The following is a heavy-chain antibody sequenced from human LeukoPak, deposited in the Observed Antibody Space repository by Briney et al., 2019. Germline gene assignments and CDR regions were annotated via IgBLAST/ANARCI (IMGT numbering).Heavy chain of an antibody. J-gene: IGHJ6*02. D-gene: IGHD3-10*01. CDR3: VRVPTRAVRGVIRPVYGMDV. Sequence: PGESLKISCKGSGYSFTSYWIGWVRQMPGKGLEWMGIIYPGDSDTRYSPSFQGQVTISADKSISTAYLQWSSLKASDTAMYYCVRVPTRAVRGVIRPVYGMDVWGQGTTVTVPS. CDR1: GYSFTSYW. CDR2: IYPGDSDT. V-gene: IGHV5-51*01.